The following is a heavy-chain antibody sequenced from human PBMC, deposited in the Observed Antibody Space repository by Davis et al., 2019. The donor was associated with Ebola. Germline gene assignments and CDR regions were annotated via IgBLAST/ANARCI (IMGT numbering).Heavy chain of an antibody. J-gene: IGHJ4*02. V-gene: IGHV3-64*01. CDR3: ARAWGVTNPGDY. CDR2: ISSNGGST. CDR1: GFTFSSYA. Sequence: PGGSLRLSCAASGFTFSSYAMHWVRQAPGKGLEYVSAISSNGGSTYYANSVKGRFTISRDNAKNSLYLQMNSLRAEDTAVYYCARAWGVTNPGDYWGQGTLVTVSS. D-gene: IGHD4-17*01.